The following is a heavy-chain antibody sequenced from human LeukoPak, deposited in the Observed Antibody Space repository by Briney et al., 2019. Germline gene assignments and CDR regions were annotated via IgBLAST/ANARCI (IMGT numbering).Heavy chain of an antibody. CDR1: GGSISSYY. Sequence: PSETLFLTCTVSGGSISSYYWSWIRQPPGKGLEWIGYIYYSGSTNYNPSLKSRVTISVDTSKNQFSLKLSSVTAADTAVYYCARLVGATTIDYWGQGTLVTVSS. V-gene: IGHV4-59*08. J-gene: IGHJ4*02. CDR3: ARLVGATTIDY. CDR2: IYYSGST. D-gene: IGHD1-26*01.